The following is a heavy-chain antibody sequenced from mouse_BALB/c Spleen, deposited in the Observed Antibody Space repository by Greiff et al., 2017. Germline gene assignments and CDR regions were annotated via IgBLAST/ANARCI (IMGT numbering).Heavy chain of an antibody. V-gene: IGHV2-9*02. CDR2: IWAGGST. D-gene: IGHD2-4*01. J-gene: IGHJ4*01. CDR1: GFSLTSYG. Sequence: QVQLKESGPGLVAPSQSLSITCTVSGFSLTSYGVHWVRQPPGKGLEWLGVIWAGGSTNYNSALMSRLSISKDNSKSQVFLKMNSLQTDDTAMYYCARAHTMIGVYYAMDYWGQGTSVTVSS. CDR3: ARAHTMIGVYYAMDY.